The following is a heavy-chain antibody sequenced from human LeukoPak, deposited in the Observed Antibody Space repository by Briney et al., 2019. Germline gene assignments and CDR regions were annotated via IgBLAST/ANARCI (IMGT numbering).Heavy chain of an antibody. J-gene: IGHJ4*02. Sequence: PGRSLRLSCAASGITFNSYAMHWVRQAPGKGLEWVAVISHDGSNRYYGDSVKGRFTISRDNSKNTLFLQMDSLRAEDTAVYYCAKDAAGPEYWGQGTLVTVSS. CDR3: AKDAAGPEY. CDR1: GITFNSYA. CDR2: ISHDGSNR. V-gene: IGHV3-30*04. D-gene: IGHD6-13*01.